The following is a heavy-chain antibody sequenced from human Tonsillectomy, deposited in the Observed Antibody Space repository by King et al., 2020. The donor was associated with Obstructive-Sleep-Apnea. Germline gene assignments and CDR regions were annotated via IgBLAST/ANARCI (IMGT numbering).Heavy chain of an antibody. CDR3: AGGGSSSWHFDY. CDR1: GGSISSGDYY. V-gene: IGHV4-30-4*01. D-gene: IGHD6-13*01. CDR2: IYYSGST. J-gene: IGHJ4*02. Sequence: QLQESGPGLVKPSQTLSLTFTVSGGSISSGDYYWSWIRQPPGKGLEWIGYIYYSGSTYYNPSLNSRVTISVDTSNNQFSLKLSSVTAADTAVDYCAGGGSSSWHFDYWGQGTLVTVSS.